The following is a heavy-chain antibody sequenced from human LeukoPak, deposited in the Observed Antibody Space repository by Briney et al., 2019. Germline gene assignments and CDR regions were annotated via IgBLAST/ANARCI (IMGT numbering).Heavy chain of an antibody. Sequence: GESLKISCEASGYVFATYWIGWLRQLPGKGLEWVGLIYPGDSDTRYSPSFQGQVTISIDKSITTAYLQWSSLKASDTAIYFCAKHNAVISVAGPLFDSWGQGTLVTVSS. CDR1: GYVFATYW. V-gene: IGHV5-51*01. D-gene: IGHD6-19*01. CDR3: AKHNAVISVAGPLFDS. J-gene: IGHJ4*02. CDR2: IYPGDSDT.